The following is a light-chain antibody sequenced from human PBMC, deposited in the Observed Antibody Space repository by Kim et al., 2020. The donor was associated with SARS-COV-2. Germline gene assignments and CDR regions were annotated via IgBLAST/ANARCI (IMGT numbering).Light chain of an antibody. CDR1: QSVSSSY. CDR2: GAS. Sequence: EIVLTQSPGTLSLSPGERATLSCRASQSVSSSYLTLHQQKPGQTPRLLIYGASSRAPGIPDRFSGSGSGADFTLTISRLEPEDFAVYYCQYYGSAPYTFGQGTELEI. V-gene: IGKV3-20*01. CDR3: QYYGSAPYT. J-gene: IGKJ2*01.